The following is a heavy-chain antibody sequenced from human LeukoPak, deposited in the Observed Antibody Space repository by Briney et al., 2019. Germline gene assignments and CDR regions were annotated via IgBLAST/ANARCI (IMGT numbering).Heavy chain of an antibody. Sequence: GASVKVSCKASGGTFSSYAISWVRQAPGQGLEWMGGIIPIFGTANYAQKFQGRVTITADESTSTAYMELSSLRSEDTAVYYCARQRGGQYEDGFDIWGQGTMVTVSS. J-gene: IGHJ3*02. CDR3: ARQRGGQYEDGFDI. CDR1: GGTFSSYA. CDR2: IIPIFGTA. D-gene: IGHD2-8*01. V-gene: IGHV1-69*13.